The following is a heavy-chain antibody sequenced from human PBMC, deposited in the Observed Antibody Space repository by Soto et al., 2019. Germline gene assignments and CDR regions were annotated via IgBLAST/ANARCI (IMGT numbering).Heavy chain of an antibody. CDR3: AKESAMIAEY. CDR2: ISGNGGTT. J-gene: IGHJ4*02. CDR1: GFTFSSYA. Sequence: EVQLLESGGGLVQPGGSLRLSCSASGFTFSSYAMSWVRQAPGKGLEWVSAISGNGGTTYYADSVKGRFTISRDNSKNTLYLQMNILRAEDTAVCYCAKESAMIAEYWGQGTLVTVSS. V-gene: IGHV3-23*01. D-gene: IGHD3-22*01.